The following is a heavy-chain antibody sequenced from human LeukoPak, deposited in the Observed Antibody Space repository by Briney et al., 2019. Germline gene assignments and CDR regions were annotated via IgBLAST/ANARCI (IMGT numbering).Heavy chain of an antibody. J-gene: IGHJ6*02. CDR2: ISWNSGSI. Sequence: PGGSLRLSCAASGFTFDDYAMHWVRQAPGKGLEGVSGISWNSGSIGYADSVKGRFTISRDNAKNSLYLQMNSLRAEDTALYYCAKDMGGSYYYYYGMDVWGQGTTVTVSS. CDR3: AKDMGGSYYYYYGMDV. CDR1: GFTFDDYA. V-gene: IGHV3-9*01. D-gene: IGHD1-26*01.